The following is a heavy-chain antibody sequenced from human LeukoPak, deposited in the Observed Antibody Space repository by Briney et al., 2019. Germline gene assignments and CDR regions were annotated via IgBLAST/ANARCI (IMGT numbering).Heavy chain of an antibody. J-gene: IGHJ4*02. CDR1: GFTFSSYG. CDR3: ARPIGYSSVSGTFDY. V-gene: IGHV3-30*03. Sequence: GGSLRLSCASSGFTFSSYGMHWVRQAPGKGLEWVAVISYDGSNKYYADSVKGRFTISRDNSKNTLYLQMNSLRAEDTAVYYCARPIGYSSVSGTFDYWGQGTLVTVSS. CDR2: ISYDGSNK. D-gene: IGHD6-19*01.